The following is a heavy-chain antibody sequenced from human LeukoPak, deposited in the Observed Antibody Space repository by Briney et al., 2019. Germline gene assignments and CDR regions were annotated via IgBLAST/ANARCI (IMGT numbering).Heavy chain of an antibody. Sequence: RQAPGQGLEWMGRINPNSGGTNYAQKFQGRVTMTRGTSISTAYMELSRLGSDDTAVYYCARVIAAAGGYWDQGTLVTVSS. J-gene: IGHJ4*02. CDR3: ARVIAAAGGY. CDR2: INPNSGGT. V-gene: IGHV1-2*06. D-gene: IGHD6-13*01.